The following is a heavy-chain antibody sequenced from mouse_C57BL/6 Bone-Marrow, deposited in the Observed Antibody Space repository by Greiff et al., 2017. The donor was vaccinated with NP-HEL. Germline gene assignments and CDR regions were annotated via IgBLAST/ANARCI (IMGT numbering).Heavy chain of an antibody. D-gene: IGHD3-1*01. V-gene: IGHV5-4*01. Sequence: DVMLVESGGGLVKPGGSLKLSCAASGFTFSSYAMSWVRQTPEKRLEWVATISDGGSYTYYPDNVKGRFTISRDNAKNNLYLQMSHLKSEDTAMYYGERDRVYYAMDYWGQGTSVTVSS. CDR1: GFTFSSYA. J-gene: IGHJ4*01. CDR3: ERDRVYYAMDY. CDR2: ISDGGSYT.